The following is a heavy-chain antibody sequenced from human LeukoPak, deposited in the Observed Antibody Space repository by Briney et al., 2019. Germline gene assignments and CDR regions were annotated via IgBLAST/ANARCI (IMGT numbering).Heavy chain of an antibody. Sequence: SETLSLTCAVSGGSISSSNWWSWVRQPPGKGLEWIGEIYHSGSTNYNPSLKSRVTISVDKSKNQFSLKLSSVTAADTAVYYCARDRGQQPYYYDSSGYSDAFDIWGQGTMVTVSS. CDR3: ARDRGQQPYYYDSSGYSDAFDI. D-gene: IGHD3-22*01. CDR2: IYHSGST. V-gene: IGHV4-4*02. CDR1: GGSISSSNW. J-gene: IGHJ3*02.